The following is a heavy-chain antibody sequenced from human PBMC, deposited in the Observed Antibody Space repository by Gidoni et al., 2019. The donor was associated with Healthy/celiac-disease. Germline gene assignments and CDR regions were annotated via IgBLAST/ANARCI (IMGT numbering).Heavy chain of an antibody. CDR1: GVSFSGYY. V-gene: IGHV4-34*01. CDR2: INHSGST. J-gene: IGHJ5*02. CDR3: ARGQGRIQLWARPNWFDP. Sequence: QVQLQQWGAGLLKPSETLSLTCAVYGVSFSGYYWRWIRQPPGKGLEWIGEINHSGSTNYNPSLKSRVTISVDTSKNQFSLKLSYVTAADTAVYYCARGQGRIQLWARPNWFDPWGQGTLVTVSS. D-gene: IGHD5-18*01.